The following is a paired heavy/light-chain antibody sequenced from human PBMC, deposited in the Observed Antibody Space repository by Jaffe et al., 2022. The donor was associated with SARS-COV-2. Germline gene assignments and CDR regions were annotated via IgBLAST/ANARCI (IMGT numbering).Heavy chain of an antibody. CDR2: IDPSGDST. CDR3: AREPNLLGQSNFFDH. V-gene: IGHV1-46*01. J-gene: IGHJ4*02. D-gene: IGHD3-16*01. CDR1: GYTFSTYY. Sequence: QVQLVQSGAEVKKPGASVKLSCKTSGYTFSTYYVHWVRQAPGQGPEWMGVIDPSGDSTTYAQKFQGRVSMAYDTSTSTVYMELNSLRSGDTAVYYCAREPNLLGQSNFFDHWGQGTLVTVSS.
Light chain of an antibody. CDR1: EFISDF. V-gene: IGKV1-39*01. J-gene: IGKJ2*01. CDR3: QQSYSVPYI. Sequence: DVQMTQSPSSLSASVGDRVTVTCRASEFISDFLNWYQQKPGKAPQLLIYAASRLQSGVPARFSGSASGTAFTLTISSLQPEDFATYFCQQSYSVPYIFGQGTRLEIK. CDR2: AAS.